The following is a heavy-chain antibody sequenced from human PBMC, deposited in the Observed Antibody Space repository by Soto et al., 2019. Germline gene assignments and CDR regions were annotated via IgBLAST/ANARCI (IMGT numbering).Heavy chain of an antibody. CDR2: FNPANGET. D-gene: IGHD1-26*01. Sequence: ASVKVSCKASGYRFISYYVHWVRQAPGQGREWIAVFNPANGETTYAETFHGRVTITTDRSTNTLFMELSSLRSEDTAVYFCARDLSRREIYHGMEGWGQGTTVSVS. CDR1: GYRFISYY. CDR3: ARDLSRREIYHGMEG. V-gene: IGHV1-46*01. J-gene: IGHJ6*02.